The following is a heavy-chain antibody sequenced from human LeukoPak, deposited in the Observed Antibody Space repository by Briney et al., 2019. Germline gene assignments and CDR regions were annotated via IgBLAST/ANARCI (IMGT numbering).Heavy chain of an antibody. CDR2: ISAYNGNT. Sequence: ASVKVSCKVSGYTLTELSMHWVRQAPGQGLEWMGWISAYNGNTNYAQKLRGRVTMTTDTSTSTAYMELRSLRSDDTAVYYCARGGYYYGSGIYPFDPWGQGTLVTVSS. CDR1: GYTLTELS. D-gene: IGHD3-10*01. CDR3: ARGGYYYGSGIYPFDP. J-gene: IGHJ5*02. V-gene: IGHV1-18*01.